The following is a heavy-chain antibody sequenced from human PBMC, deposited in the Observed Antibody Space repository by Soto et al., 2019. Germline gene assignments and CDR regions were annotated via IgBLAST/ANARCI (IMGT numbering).Heavy chain of an antibody. CDR1: GGTFSSYA. J-gene: IGHJ6*02. CDR3: ADPREVRYDYYGMAV. Sequence: QVQLVQSGAEVKKPGSSVKVSCKASGGTFSSYAISWVRQAPGQGLEWMGGIISIFGTADYAQKFQGRVTITADESTGSAYMELSSLRAEDTAVYYGADPREVRYDYYGMAVWGQGTTVTVSS. D-gene: IGHD1-26*01. CDR2: IISIFGTA. V-gene: IGHV1-69*12.